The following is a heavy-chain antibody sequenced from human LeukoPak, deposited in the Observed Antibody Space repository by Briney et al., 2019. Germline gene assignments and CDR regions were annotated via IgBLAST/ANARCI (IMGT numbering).Heavy chain of an antibody. J-gene: IGHJ5*02. V-gene: IGHV1-2*02. CDR2: INPNSGGT. Sequence: ASVKVSCKASGYTFTGYYMHWVRQAPGQGLEWMGWINPNSGGTNYAQKLQGRVTMTTDTSTSTAYMELRSLRSDDTAVYYCARGRYLMVRGVTGWFDPWGQGTLVTVSS. CDR1: GYTFTGYY. CDR3: ARGRYLMVRGVTGWFDP. D-gene: IGHD3-10*01.